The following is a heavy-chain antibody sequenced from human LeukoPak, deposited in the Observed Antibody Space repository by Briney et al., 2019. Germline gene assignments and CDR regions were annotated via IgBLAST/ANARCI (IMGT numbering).Heavy chain of an antibody. V-gene: IGHV1-18*01. CDR3: ARDLARVIPAATTFDY. CDR1: GYTFTRYG. Sequence: ASVKVSCKASGYTFTRYGISWVRQAPGQGLAWMGWISAYNGNTNYTQKLQGRVTMTTDTSTSTAYMELRSLRSDDTAVYYCARDLARVIPAATTFDYWGQGTLVTVSS. J-gene: IGHJ4*02. D-gene: IGHD2-2*01. CDR2: ISAYNGNT.